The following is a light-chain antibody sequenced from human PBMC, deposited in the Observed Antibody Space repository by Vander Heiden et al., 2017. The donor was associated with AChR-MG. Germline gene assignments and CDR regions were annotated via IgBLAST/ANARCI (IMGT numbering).Light chain of an antibody. CDR2: ATS. J-gene: IGKJ4*01. V-gene: IGKV1-39*01. Sequence: DTQMTQSPSPLSASVGDRISITCRASQTIDNYLNWYQQQPGKAPKLLISATSNLQRGVPSRFSGSGSGTVFTLSISSLQPEDSATYYCQQTFTIPWIFGRGTKVEIK. CDR1: QTIDNY. CDR3: QQTFTIPWI.